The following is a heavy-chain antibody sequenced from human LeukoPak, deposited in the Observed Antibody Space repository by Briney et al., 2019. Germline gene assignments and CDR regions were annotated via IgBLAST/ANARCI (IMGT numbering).Heavy chain of an antibody. D-gene: IGHD3-16*01. J-gene: IGHJ4*02. Sequence: SETLSLTCTVSGGSISSYYWSWIRQPPGKGLEWIGYIYYSGSAYYNPSLKSRVTISVDTSKNQFSLNLSSVTAADTAVYYCARRFDDAKGGEDYWGQGTLVTVSS. V-gene: IGHV4-59*08. CDR2: IYYSGSA. CDR1: GGSISSYY. CDR3: ARRFDDAKGGEDY.